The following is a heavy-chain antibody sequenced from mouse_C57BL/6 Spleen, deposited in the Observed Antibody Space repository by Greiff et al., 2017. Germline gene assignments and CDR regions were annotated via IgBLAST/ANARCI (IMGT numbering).Heavy chain of an antibody. D-gene: IGHD3-3*01. Sequence: QVQLKQPGAELVRPGSSVKLSCKASGYTFTSYWMHWVKQRPIQGLEWIGNIDPSDSETHYNQKFKDKATLTVDKSSSTAYMQLSSLTSEDSAVYYCARSGGLGFAYWGQGTLVTVSA. CDR3: ARSGGLGFAY. CDR1: GYTFTSYW. CDR2: IDPSDSET. V-gene: IGHV1-52*01. J-gene: IGHJ3*01.